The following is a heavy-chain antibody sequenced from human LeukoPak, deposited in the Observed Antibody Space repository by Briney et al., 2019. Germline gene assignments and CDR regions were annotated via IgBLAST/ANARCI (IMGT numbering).Heavy chain of an antibody. CDR2: ISSSSSYI. Sequence: GGSLRLSCEASGFIFSSYSMNWVRQAPGKGLEWVSSISSSSSYIYYADSVKGRFTISRDNAKNTAYLQMNSLRDEDTAVYFCAKGATRATRHFDLWGRGTLVTVSS. V-gene: IGHV3-21*04. J-gene: IGHJ2*01. D-gene: IGHD5-24*01. CDR3: AKGATRATRHFDL. CDR1: GFIFSSYS.